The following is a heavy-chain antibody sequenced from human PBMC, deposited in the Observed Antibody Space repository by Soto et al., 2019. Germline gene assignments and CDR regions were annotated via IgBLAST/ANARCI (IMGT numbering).Heavy chain of an antibody. J-gene: IGHJ4*02. Sequence: PGGSLRLSCAASGFTFSNAWMSWVRQAPGKGLEWVGPIKKKADGGTTEYAAPLKGRFTISRDDSKNTLYLQMSSLKIEDTAVYYCRTQWLDWGQGTLVTVSS. D-gene: IGHD6-19*01. CDR1: GFTFSNAW. V-gene: IGHV3-15*01. CDR2: IKKKADGGTT. CDR3: RTQWLD.